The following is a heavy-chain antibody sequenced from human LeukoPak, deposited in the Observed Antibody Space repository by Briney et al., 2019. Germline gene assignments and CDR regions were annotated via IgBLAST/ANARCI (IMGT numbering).Heavy chain of an antibody. J-gene: IGHJ6*02. V-gene: IGHV1-8*01. Sequence: ASVKVSCKASGYTFTSYDISWVRQATGQALEWIGWINPNSVNTGYAQKFQGRVTMTRNTSISTAYMELSSLRSDATAVYYCARGADYYDGSYGMDVWGQGTTVTVSS. CDR2: INPNSVNT. CDR3: ARGADYYDGSYGMDV. D-gene: IGHD3-22*01. CDR1: GYTFTSYD.